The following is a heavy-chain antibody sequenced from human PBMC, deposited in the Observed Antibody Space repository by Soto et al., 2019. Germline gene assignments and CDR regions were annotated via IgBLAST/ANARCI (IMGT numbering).Heavy chain of an antibody. CDR2: IIPIFGTA. J-gene: IGHJ6*02. CDR3: ASAIYDLWMGYHSSPYYSSGMDV. D-gene: IGHD3-3*01. CDR1: GGTFSSYA. V-gene: IGHV1-69*06. Sequence: AASVKVSFKASGGTFSSYAISWVRQAPGQGLEWLGVIIPIFGTANYAQKFQGRVTITADKSTSTAYMELSSLRSEDTAVYYCASAIYDLWMGYHSSPYYSSGMDVWGQGATVTSP.